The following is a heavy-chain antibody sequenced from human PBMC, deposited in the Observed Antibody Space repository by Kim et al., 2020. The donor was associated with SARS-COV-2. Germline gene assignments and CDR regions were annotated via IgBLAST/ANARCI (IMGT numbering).Heavy chain of an antibody. CDR3: AKSTTVFLNQGVFDY. D-gene: IGHD1-1*01. J-gene: IGHJ4*02. Sequence: GGSLRLSCAASGFPLRNYAMSWVRQAPGKGLEWVSAISGSGGSTYYADSVKGRFTISRDNSKSTLYLQMNSLRAEDTAVYYCAKSTTVFLNQGVFDYWGLGTLVSVSS. CDR1: GFPLRNYA. V-gene: IGHV3-23*01. CDR2: ISGSGGST.